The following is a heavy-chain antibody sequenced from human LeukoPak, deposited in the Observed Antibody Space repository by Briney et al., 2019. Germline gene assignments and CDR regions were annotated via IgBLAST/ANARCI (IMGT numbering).Heavy chain of an antibody. Sequence: ASVKVSCKASGYTFTGYYMHWVRQAPGQGLEWMGWINPNSGGTNYAQKFQGRVTMTRDTSISTAYMELSRLRSDDTAVYYCARGGIFGVVPNYYYYMDVWGKGTTVTVSS. CDR2: INPNSGGT. J-gene: IGHJ6*03. D-gene: IGHD3-3*01. CDR3: ARGGIFGVVPNYYYYMDV. CDR1: GYTFTGYY. V-gene: IGHV1-2*02.